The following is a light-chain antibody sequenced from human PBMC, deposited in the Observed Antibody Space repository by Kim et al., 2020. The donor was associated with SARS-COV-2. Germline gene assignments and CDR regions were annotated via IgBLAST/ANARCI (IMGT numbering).Light chain of an antibody. CDR3: QQYAGSPLYT. Sequence: EIVLTQSPGTLSLSPGERATLSCRASQTMDSNNLAWYQQKLGQAPRLLMYGTSSRATGIPDRFSGSGSGTDFTLTISRLEPEDLGIYYCQQYAGSPLYTFGQGTKLEI. J-gene: IGKJ2*01. V-gene: IGKV3-20*01. CDR1: QTMDSNN. CDR2: GTS.